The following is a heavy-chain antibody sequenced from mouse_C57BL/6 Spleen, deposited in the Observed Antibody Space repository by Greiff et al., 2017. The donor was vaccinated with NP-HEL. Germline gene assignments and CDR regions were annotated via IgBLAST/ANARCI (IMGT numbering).Heavy chain of an antibody. V-gene: IGHV3-6*01. Sequence: EVQLQESGPGLVKPSQSLSLTCSVTGYSITSGYYWNWIRQFPGNKLEWMGYISYDGSNNYNPSLKNRISITRDTSKNQFFLKLNSVTTEDTATYYCARALYYGYDGGDYWGQGTTLTVSS. D-gene: IGHD2-2*01. CDR1: GYSITSGYY. CDR2: ISYDGSN. CDR3: ARALYYGYDGGDY. J-gene: IGHJ2*01.